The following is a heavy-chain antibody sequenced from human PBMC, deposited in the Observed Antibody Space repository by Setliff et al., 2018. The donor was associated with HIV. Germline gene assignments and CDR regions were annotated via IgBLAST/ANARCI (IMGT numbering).Heavy chain of an antibody. CDR1: GGTFSNYA. CDR3: ATNPGIAAAGLGF. J-gene: IGHJ4*02. CDR2: IIPIFGST. D-gene: IGHD6-13*01. Sequence: ASVKVSCKASGGTFSNYAISWVRQAPGQGLEWMGGIIPIFGSTKYAQKFQGRVTITADESTSTADMELSSLRSEDTAVYYCATNPGIAAAGLGFWGQGTLVTV. V-gene: IGHV1-69*13.